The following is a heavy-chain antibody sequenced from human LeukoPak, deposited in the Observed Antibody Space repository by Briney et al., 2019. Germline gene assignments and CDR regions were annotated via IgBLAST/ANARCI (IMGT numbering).Heavy chain of an antibody. J-gene: IGHJ4*02. V-gene: IGHV3-23*01. Sequence: GGSLRLSCAASGFTVSSNYMSWVRQAPGKGLEWVSVIVGSGVDTYYADSVKGRFTISRDNSKNTLYVQMNSLGAEDTAVYYCAKGPNDSSNYLFDYWGQGTLVTVPS. CDR2: IVGSGVDT. CDR1: GFTVSSNY. D-gene: IGHD4-11*01. CDR3: AKGPNDSSNYLFDY.